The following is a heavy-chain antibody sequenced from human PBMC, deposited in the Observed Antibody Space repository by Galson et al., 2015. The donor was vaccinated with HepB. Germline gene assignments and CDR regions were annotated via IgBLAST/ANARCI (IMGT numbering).Heavy chain of an antibody. V-gene: IGHV3-48*02. Sequence: SLRLSCAASRFTFSTHSMNWVRQAPGKGLEWIAYITGTGVIVYADSVQGRFTIFRDNAKYSLFLQMNSLRDEDTAVYYCARDGRSPVEFWFDLWGRGTLVTVSS. CDR3: ARDGRSPVEFWFDL. CDR2: ITGTGVIV. J-gene: IGHJ2*01. D-gene: IGHD3-10*01. CDR1: RFTFSTHS.